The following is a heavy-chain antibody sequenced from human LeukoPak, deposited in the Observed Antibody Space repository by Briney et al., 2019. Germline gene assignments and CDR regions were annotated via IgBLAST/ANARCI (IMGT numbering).Heavy chain of an antibody. V-gene: IGHV1-18*01. D-gene: IGHD2-21*01. CDR3: ARAIPPGTTYYYYYYMDV. J-gene: IGHJ6*03. Sequence: ASVKVSCKASGYTFTSYGISWVRQAPGQGLEWMGWISTYNGNTNYAQKLQGRVTMTTDTSTSTAYMELRSLRSDDTAVYYCARAIPPGTTYYYYYYMDVWGKGTTVTVSS. CDR2: ISTYNGNT. CDR1: GYTFTSYG.